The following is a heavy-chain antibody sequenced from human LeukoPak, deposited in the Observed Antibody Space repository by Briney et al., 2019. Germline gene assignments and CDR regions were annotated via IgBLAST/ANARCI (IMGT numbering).Heavy chain of an antibody. CDR1: GFTFSSYS. CDR3: AKSLASRRLIIPRASRYFDY. V-gene: IGHV3-21*01. CDR2: ISSSSSNI. Sequence: NPGGSLRLSCAASGFTFSSYSMNWVRQAPGKGLEWVSSISSSSSNIYYADSVKGRFTISRDISKNQLYLQINSLRDEDKPVYYFAKSLASRRLIIPRASRYFDYWGQGTLVTVSS. D-gene: IGHD3-3*01. J-gene: IGHJ4*02.